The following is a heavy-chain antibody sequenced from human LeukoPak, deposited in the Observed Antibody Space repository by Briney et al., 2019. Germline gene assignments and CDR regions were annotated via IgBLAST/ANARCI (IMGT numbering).Heavy chain of an antibody. CDR2: ISYDGSNK. D-gene: IGHD2-8*02. J-gene: IGHJ5*02. V-gene: IGHV3-30*18. CDR1: GFTFSNYG. Sequence: GGSLRLSCAASGFTFSNYGLHWVRQAPGKGLEWVAVISYDGSNKYYADSVKGRFTISRDNSKNTLYLQMNSLRAEDTAVYYCAKDHYDTGGTYSFDPWGQGTLVTVSS. CDR3: AKDHYDTGGTYSFDP.